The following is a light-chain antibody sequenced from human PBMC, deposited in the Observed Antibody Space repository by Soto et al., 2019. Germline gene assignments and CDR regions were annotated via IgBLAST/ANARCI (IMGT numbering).Light chain of an antibody. CDR3: QQYNSYSGT. Sequence: DMQMTQYPSTLSASVGDRVTITCRASQSISSWLAWYQQKAGKAPKLLIYDASTLESGVPSRFSGSGSGTEFTLTITSLQPDDFATYYCQQYNSYSGTFGQGTKVDI. J-gene: IGKJ1*01. V-gene: IGKV1-5*01. CDR1: QSISSW. CDR2: DAS.